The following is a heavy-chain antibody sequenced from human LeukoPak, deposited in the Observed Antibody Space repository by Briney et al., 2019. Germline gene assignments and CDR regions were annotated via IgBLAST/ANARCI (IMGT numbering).Heavy chain of an antibody. V-gene: IGHV4-34*03. CDR3: RATTYYDSSGYSDY. CDR1: GGSFSGYY. CDR2: INHSGST. Sequence: SETLSLTCAVYGGSFSGYYWSWIRQPPGKGLEWIGEINHSGSTNYNPSLKSRVTISVDRSKNQFSLKLSSVTAADTAVYYCRATTYYDSSGYSDYWGQGTLVTVSS. J-gene: IGHJ4*02. D-gene: IGHD3-22*01.